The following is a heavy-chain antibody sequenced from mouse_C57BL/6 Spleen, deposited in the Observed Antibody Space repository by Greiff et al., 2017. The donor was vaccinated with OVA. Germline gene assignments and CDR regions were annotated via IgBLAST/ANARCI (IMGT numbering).Heavy chain of an antibody. V-gene: IGHV1-80*01. Sequence: VKLVESGAELVKPGASVKISCKASGSAFSSYWMNWVKRRPGKGLEWIGQIYPGDGDTNYNGKFKGKATLTADKSSSTAYMQRSSLTSEDSAVYFCARSDPQGAWFAYWGQGTLVTVSA. CDR3: ARSDPQGAWFAY. CDR1: GSAFSSYW. CDR2: IYPGDGDT. J-gene: IGHJ3*01.